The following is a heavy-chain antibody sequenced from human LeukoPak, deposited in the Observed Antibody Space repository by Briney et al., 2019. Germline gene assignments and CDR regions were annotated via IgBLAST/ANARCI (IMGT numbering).Heavy chain of an antibody. D-gene: IGHD6-19*01. Sequence: ASVKVSCKASGYTFTSYYMHWVRQAPGQGLEWMGISNPGGGSTSYAQKFQGRVTMTRDTSTSTVYMELSSLRSEDTAVYYCAGTEGIAVAGTDEVWFDPWGQGTLVTVSS. CDR2: SNPGGGST. V-gene: IGHV1-46*01. CDR1: GYTFTSYY. CDR3: AGTEGIAVAGTDEVWFDP. J-gene: IGHJ5*02.